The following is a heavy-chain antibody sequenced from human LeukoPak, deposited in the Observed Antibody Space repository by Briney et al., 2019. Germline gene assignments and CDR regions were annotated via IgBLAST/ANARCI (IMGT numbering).Heavy chain of an antibody. D-gene: IGHD6-19*01. Sequence: SETLSLTCAVSGGSTNTHYWGWIRQPPGKGLEWIGNIYYTGKTTYNPSLKSRVTISLDTSRNHLSLKLTSVLAADTAIYYCVRRDPGWNYFDYWGRGILVTVSS. J-gene: IGHJ4*02. CDR2: IYYTGKT. CDR3: VRRDPGWNYFDY. CDR1: GGSTNTHY. V-gene: IGHV4-59*08.